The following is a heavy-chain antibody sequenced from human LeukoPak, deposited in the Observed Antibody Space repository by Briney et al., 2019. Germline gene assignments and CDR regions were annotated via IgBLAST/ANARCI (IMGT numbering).Heavy chain of an antibody. CDR1: GFTFSSYS. Sequence: GGSLRLSCAASGFTFSSYSMNWVRQAPGKGLEWVSYISSSSSTLYYADSVKGRFTISRDNAKNSLYLQMNSLRAEDTAVYYCARGVASPDDYWGQGTLVTVSS. J-gene: IGHJ4*02. CDR2: ISSSSSTL. D-gene: IGHD5-12*01. CDR3: ARGVASPDDY. V-gene: IGHV3-48*01.